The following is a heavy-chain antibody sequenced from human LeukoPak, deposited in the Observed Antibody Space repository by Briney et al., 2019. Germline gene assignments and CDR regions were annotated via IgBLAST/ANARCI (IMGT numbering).Heavy chain of an antibody. V-gene: IGHV3-7*01. J-gene: IGHJ4*02. CDR3: ARIRNARVD. Sequence: PSETLSLTCSVSGGSSSNYYWSWVRQAPGKGLEWVANIKQDGSEKYYVDSVKGRFTISRDNAKNSLYLQMNSLRAEDTAVYYCARIRNARVDWGQGTLVTVSS. D-gene: IGHD2-8*01. CDR1: GGSSSNYY. CDR2: IKQDGSEK.